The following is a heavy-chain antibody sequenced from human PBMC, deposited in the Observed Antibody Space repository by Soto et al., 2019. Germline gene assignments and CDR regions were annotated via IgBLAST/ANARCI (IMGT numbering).Heavy chain of an antibody. CDR2: ISAYNGET. CDR3: ARTLYGDNVDY. CDR1: GYTFSSYG. Sequence: ASVKVSCKGSGYTFSSYGIKWVRQAPGQGLEWMGWISAYNGETIYAQKFQGRVTMTRNTSISTAYMELSSLRSEDTAVYYCARTLYGDNVDYWGQGTLVTVSS. D-gene: IGHD4-17*01. V-gene: IGHV1-18*01. J-gene: IGHJ4*02.